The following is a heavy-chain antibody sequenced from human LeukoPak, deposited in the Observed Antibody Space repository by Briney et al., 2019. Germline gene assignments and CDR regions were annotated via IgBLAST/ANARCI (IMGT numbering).Heavy chain of an antibody. Sequence: SQTLSLTCVLSGGSVSNYSAAWEWIRQSPSRGLEWLGRTYYRSKWYTDYALSVKSRITVSPDTSKNQFSLQLNSVTPEDTAVYYCARSLRGTYLGALDYWGQGTLVTASS. CDR3: ARSLRGTYLGALDY. J-gene: IGHJ4*02. D-gene: IGHD7-27*01. V-gene: IGHV6-1*01. CDR2: TYYRSKWYT. CDR1: GGSVSNYSAA.